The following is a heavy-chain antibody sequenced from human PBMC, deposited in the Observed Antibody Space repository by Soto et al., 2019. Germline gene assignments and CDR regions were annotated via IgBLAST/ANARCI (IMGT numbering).Heavy chain of an antibody. CDR3: SMMKNELGYCSGGSCYSSDY. V-gene: IGHV1-69*01. D-gene: IGHD2-15*01. Sequence: QVQLVQSGAEVKKPGSSVKVSCKASGGTFSSYAISWVRQAPGQGLEWMGGIIPIFGTANYAQKFQGRVTITADESTSTAYMELSSLRSEDTAVYYSSMMKNELGYCSGGSCYSSDYWGQGTLVTVSS. CDR2: IIPIFGTA. CDR1: GGTFSSYA. J-gene: IGHJ4*02.